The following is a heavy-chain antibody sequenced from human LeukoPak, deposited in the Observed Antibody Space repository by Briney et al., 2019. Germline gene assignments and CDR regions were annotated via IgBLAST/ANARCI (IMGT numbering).Heavy chain of an antibody. D-gene: IGHD2-2*01. CDR1: GFTFSSYS. V-gene: IGHV3-48*01. Sequence: GSLRLSCAASGFTFSSYSMNWVRQAPGKGLEWVSYISSSSSTIYYADSVKGRFTISRDNAKNSLYLQMNSLRAEDTAVYYCAREVVPAAAYYYYYYMDVWGKGTTVTVSS. CDR2: ISSSSSTI. CDR3: AREVVPAAAYYYYYYMDV. J-gene: IGHJ6*03.